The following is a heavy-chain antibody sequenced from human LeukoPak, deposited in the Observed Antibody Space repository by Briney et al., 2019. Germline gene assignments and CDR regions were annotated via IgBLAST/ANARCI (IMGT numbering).Heavy chain of an antibody. CDR2: LRFDGSNK. CDR3: ARVKQQLAYYYYYYYMDV. Sequence: GGSLRLSCAASGFTFSSYGMHWVRQPPGKGLEWVAFLRFDGSNKYYADSVKGRFTISRDNAKNSLYLQMNSLRAEDTAVYYCARVKQQLAYYYYYYYMDVWGKGTTVTVSS. J-gene: IGHJ6*03. D-gene: IGHD6-13*01. CDR1: GFTFSSYG. V-gene: IGHV3-30*02.